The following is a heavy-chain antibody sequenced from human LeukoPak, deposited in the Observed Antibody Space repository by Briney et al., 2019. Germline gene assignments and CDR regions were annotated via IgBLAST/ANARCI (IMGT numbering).Heavy chain of an antibody. CDR3: TTERQQQLVRVNDY. J-gene: IGHJ4*02. Sequence: GGSLRLSCAASGFTFSNAWMSWVRQAPGKGLEWVGRIKSKTDGGTTDYAAPVKGRFTISRDDSKNTLYLQMNGLKTEDTAVYYCTTERQQQLVRVNDYWGQGTLVTVSS. CDR1: GFTFSNAW. CDR2: IKSKTDGGTT. V-gene: IGHV3-15*01. D-gene: IGHD6-13*01.